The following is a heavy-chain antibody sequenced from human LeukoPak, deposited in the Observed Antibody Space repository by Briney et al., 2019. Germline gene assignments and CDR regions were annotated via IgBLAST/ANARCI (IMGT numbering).Heavy chain of an antibody. CDR3: ARDHFAFLGYCSGNSCNTAAN. V-gene: IGHV3-30-3*01. J-gene: IGHJ4*02. Sequence: PGRSLRLSCAASGFTFSSYAMHWVRQAPGKGLEWVAVISYDGSNKYYADSVKGRFTISRDNAKNSLHLQMNSLRAEDTAVYYCARDHFAFLGYCSGNSCNTAANWGQGTLVTVSS. CDR2: ISYDGSNK. CDR1: GFTFSSYA. D-gene: IGHD2-15*01.